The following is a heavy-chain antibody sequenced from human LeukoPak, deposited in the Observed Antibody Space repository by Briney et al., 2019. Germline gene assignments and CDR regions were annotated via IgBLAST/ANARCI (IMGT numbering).Heavy chain of an antibody. CDR2: IYYSGST. D-gene: IGHD1-26*01. CDR3: ASLSGSYYGDAFDI. J-gene: IGHJ3*02. V-gene: IGHV4-39*07. CDR1: GGSISSSSYY. Sequence: SETLSLTCTVSGGSISSSSYYWGWIRQPPGQGLEWIGSIYYSGSTYYNPSLKSRVTISVDTSKNQFSLKLSSVTAADTAVYYCASLSGSYYGDAFDIWGQGTMVTVSS.